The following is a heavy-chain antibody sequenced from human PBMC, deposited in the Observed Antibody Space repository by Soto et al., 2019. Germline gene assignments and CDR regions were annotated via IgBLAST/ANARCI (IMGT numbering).Heavy chain of an antibody. V-gene: IGHV4-61*01. D-gene: IGHD3-16*01. CDR2: VHSSGIT. Sequence: SETRSRTWTVSGGSVSNDNFYWIWIRQPPGKGLEWIGYVHSSGITNYNPSLKRRVTISVDTSRNQFSLRLSSVTAADTAVYYCARGLTMGQLPSHFDHWGQGTLVTVSS. J-gene: IGHJ5*02. CDR3: ARGLTMGQLPSHFDH. CDR1: GGSVSNDNFY.